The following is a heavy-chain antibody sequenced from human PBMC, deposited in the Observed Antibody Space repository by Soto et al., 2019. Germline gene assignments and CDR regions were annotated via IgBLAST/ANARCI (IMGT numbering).Heavy chain of an antibody. D-gene: IGHD4-17*01. J-gene: IGHJ4*02. CDR1: GGTFSSYT. Sequence: QVQLVQSGAEVKKPGSSVKVSCKASGGTFSSYTISWVRQAPGQGLEWMGRIFPILGIANYAQKFQGRVTITADKSTSTAYMELSSLRSEDTAVYYCARGLDYGDYFRFDYWGQGTLVTVSS. CDR3: ARGLDYGDYFRFDY. CDR2: IFPILGIA. V-gene: IGHV1-69*02.